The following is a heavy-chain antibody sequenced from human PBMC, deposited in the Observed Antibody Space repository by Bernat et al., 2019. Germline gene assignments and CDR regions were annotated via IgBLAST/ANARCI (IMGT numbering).Heavy chain of an antibody. CDR2: ISYDGSNK. D-gene: IGHD6-13*01. CDR1: GFTFSSYG. CDR3: ASATVGAAADN. V-gene: IGHV3-30*03. J-gene: IGHJ4*02. Sequence: QVQLVESGGGVVQPGRSLRLSCAASGFTFSSYGMHWVRQAPGKGLEWVAVISYDGSNKYYADSVKGRFTISRDNSKNTPYLQMNSLRAEDTAVYYCASATVGAAADNWGQGTLVTVSS.